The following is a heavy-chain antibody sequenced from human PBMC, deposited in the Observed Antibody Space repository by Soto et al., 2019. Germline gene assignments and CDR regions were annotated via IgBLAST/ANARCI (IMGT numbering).Heavy chain of an antibody. CDR3: ARGGSSWFSNYYYYGMDV. V-gene: IGHV4-30-4*01. CDR1: GGSISSGDYY. J-gene: IGHJ6*02. D-gene: IGHD6-13*01. Sequence: QVQLQESGPGLVKPSQTLSLTCTVSGGSISSGDYYWGWIRQPPGKGLEWIGYIYYSGSTYYNPSLKSRVTISVDTSKHQFSLKLSSVTAADTAVYYCARGGSSWFSNYYYYGMDVWGQGTTVTVSS. CDR2: IYYSGST.